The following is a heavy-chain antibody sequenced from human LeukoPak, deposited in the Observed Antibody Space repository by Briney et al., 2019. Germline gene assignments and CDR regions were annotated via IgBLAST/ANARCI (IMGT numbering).Heavy chain of an antibody. V-gene: IGHV3-48*03. Sequence: PGGSLRLSCAASGFPFSSYEMNWVRQAPGKGLEWVSYISSSGFTKYYGDSVKGRFTTSRDNAKNSLYLQMNSLRAEDTAVYYCARVTGFSHYYMDVWGKGTTVTISS. CDR2: ISSSGFTK. CDR1: GFPFSSYE. J-gene: IGHJ6*03. CDR3: ARVTGFSHYYMDV. D-gene: IGHD3-10*01.